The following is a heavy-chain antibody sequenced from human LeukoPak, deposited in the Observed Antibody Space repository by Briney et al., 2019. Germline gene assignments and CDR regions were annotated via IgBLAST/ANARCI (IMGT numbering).Heavy chain of an antibody. CDR2: ISGSGGST. CDR3: VSFDYGSGNLSPPAYYYMDV. CDR1: GFTFSSYA. Sequence: GGSLRLSCAASGFTFSSYAMSWVRQAPGKGLEWVSAISGSGGSTYYADSVKGRFTISRDNSKNTLYLQMNSLRAEDTAVYYCVSFDYGSGNLSPPAYYYMDVWGEGTTVTVSS. V-gene: IGHV3-23*01. D-gene: IGHD3-10*01. J-gene: IGHJ6*03.